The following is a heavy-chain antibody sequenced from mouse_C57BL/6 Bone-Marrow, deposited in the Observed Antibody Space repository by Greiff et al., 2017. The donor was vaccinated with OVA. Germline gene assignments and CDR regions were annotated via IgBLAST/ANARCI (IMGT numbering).Heavy chain of an antibody. CDR2: ISDGGSYT. J-gene: IGHJ4*01. Sequence: EVNVVESGGGLVKPGGSLKLSCAASGFTFSSYAMSWVRQTPEKRLEWVATISDGGSYTYYPDNVKGRFTISRDNAKNNLYLQMSHLKSEDTAMYYCARDVYGSNYYAMDYWGQGTSVTVSS. V-gene: IGHV5-4*01. CDR1: GFTFSSYA. D-gene: IGHD1-1*01. CDR3: ARDVYGSNYYAMDY.